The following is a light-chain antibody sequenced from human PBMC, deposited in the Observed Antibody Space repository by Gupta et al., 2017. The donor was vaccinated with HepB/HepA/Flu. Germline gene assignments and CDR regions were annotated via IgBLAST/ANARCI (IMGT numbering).Light chain of an antibody. CDR2: GNS. V-gene: IGLV1-40*01. Sequence: QSVLTQPPPMSGAPGQRVTSSCTGSSTKIGAGYEVHGYQQLPGTPPKLIINGNSKRPAGVPDRFSGSKSGTSASLAITGLQAEDEADYYCQANDSSHVFGGGTKLTVL. CDR1: STKIGAGYE. J-gene: IGLJ2*01. CDR3: QANDSSHV.